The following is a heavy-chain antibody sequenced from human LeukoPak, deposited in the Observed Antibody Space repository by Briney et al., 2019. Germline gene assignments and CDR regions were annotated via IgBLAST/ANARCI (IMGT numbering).Heavy chain of an antibody. Sequence: GKSLRLSCAASGFTFSSYGMHWVRQAPGKGLKWVAVTSSDGINNYYTDSVKGRFTISRDNSKTTLYLQMNSLRAEDAAVYYCAKDSYSSTWYVIHIWGQGTLVTVSS. CDR3: AKDSYSSTWYVIHI. D-gene: IGHD6-13*01. J-gene: IGHJ4*02. V-gene: IGHV3-30*18. CDR1: GFTFSSYG. CDR2: TSSDGINN.